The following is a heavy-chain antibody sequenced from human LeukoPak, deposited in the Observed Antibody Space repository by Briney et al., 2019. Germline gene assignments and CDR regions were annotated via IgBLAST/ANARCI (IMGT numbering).Heavy chain of an antibody. CDR3: AKDSTDYSKNYGMDV. V-gene: IGHV7-4-1*02. CDR1: GYAFTRYI. Sequence: ASVKVSCKASGYAFTRYIMNWVRQAPGQGLEWMGWINTNTGNPTYAQDFTGRFAFSLDTSVSTAYLQISSLKAEDTAEYYCAKDSTDYSKNYGMDVWGQGTTVTVSS. CDR2: INTNTGNP. D-gene: IGHD4-11*01. J-gene: IGHJ6*02.